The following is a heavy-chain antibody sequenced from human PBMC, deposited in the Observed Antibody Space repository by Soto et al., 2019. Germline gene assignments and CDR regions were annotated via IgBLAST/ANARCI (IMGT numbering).Heavy chain of an antibody. CDR3: AKNQKQNPAMVNNFDY. CDR1: GFTFSSYA. D-gene: IGHD5-18*01. J-gene: IGHJ4*02. CDR2: ISGSGGST. Sequence: GGSLRLSCAASGFTFSSYAMSWVRQAPGKGLEWVSAISGSGGSTYYADSVKGRFTISRDNSKNTLYLQMNSLRAEDTAVYYCAKNQKQNPAMVNNFDYWGQGTLVTVSS. V-gene: IGHV3-23*01.